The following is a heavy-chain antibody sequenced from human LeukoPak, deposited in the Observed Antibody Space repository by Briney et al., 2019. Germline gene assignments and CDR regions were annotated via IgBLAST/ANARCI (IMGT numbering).Heavy chain of an antibody. CDR3: AGDRNSDWYSPLDY. V-gene: IGHV3-23*01. CDR2: ITATGDTA. Sequence: GGSLRLSCAASGFSLSNYWMNWVRQAPGKGLEWVAIITATGDTAYYADSVKGRFTISRDNSRNTVYMQMDSLRAEDTAIYYCAGDRNSDWYSPLDYWGQGSQVTVSP. J-gene: IGHJ4*02. D-gene: IGHD6-19*01. CDR1: GFSLSNYW.